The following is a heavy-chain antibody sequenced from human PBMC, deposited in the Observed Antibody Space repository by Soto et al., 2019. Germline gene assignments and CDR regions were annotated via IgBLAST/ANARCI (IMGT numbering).Heavy chain of an antibody. V-gene: IGHV3-23*01. J-gene: IGHJ4*02. D-gene: IGHD2-15*01. CDR2: ISGHGGDI. Sequence: EVQLLEFGGGLVRPGGSLRLSCAASGFIFSSYAMHWVRQAPGKGLEWVSGISGHGGDIYYADSVKGRFTISRDTATSTLYLQMDSLRADDTAVYYCASEDGGGPFDFWGQGTLVTVSS. CDR1: GFIFSSYA. CDR3: ASEDGGGPFDF.